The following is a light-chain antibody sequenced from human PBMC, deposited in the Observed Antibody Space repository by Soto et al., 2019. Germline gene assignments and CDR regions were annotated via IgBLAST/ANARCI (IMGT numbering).Light chain of an antibody. V-gene: IGLV2-11*01. J-gene: IGLJ1*01. CDR1: SSDVGTYNY. CDR3: SSYLPTSILYV. Sequence: QSALTQPRSVSGPPGQSVSISCSGTSSDVGTYNYVSWYQQHPGKAPKLMIYDVSKRPSGVPDRFSGSKSGNTASLTISGLQAEDEADYYCSSYLPTSILYVFGTGTKLTVL. CDR2: DVS.